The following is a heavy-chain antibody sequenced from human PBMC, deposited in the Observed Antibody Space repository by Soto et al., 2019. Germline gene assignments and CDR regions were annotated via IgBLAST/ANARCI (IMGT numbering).Heavy chain of an antibody. CDR3: ARMDRLVRGITKNWFDP. CDR1: GYSFTRYW. V-gene: IGHV5-10-1*04. D-gene: IGHD3-10*01. CDR2: IDPSDSYT. J-gene: IGHJ5*02. Sequence: PGESLKISCKASGYSFTRYWISWVRQMPGIGLEWMGLIDPSDSYTNYGPSFQGQVTMSVDESTSTAYLQWSSLKASDTAMYYCARMDRLVRGITKNWFDPWGQGTLVTVSS.